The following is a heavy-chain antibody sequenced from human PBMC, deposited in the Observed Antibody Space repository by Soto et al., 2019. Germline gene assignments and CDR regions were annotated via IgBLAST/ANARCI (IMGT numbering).Heavy chain of an antibody. CDR1: GGSISSSNW. CDR3: ARASSKLDDYVWGSYRPGGYCYFDL. Sequence: LSLTCAVSGGSISSSNWWSWVREPPGKGLEGIGEIYHSGSTSYNPSLKSRVTISVDKAKNQFSLKLRSVTAADTAVYYCARASSKLDDYVWGSYRPGGYCYFDLWGRGTLVTVSS. V-gene: IGHV4-4*02. J-gene: IGHJ2*01. D-gene: IGHD3-16*02. CDR2: IYHSGST.